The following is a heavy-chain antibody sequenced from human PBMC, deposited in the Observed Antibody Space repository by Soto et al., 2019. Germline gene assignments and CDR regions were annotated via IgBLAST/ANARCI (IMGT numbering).Heavy chain of an antibody. Sequence: SETLSLTCAVSGYSISSGYYWGWIRQPPGKGLEWIGSIYHSGSTYYNPSLKSRVTISVDTSKNQFSLKLSSVTAADTAVYYCARVGYYGSGSMVDYWGQGTLVTVSS. CDR2: IYHSGST. D-gene: IGHD3-10*01. J-gene: IGHJ4*02. CDR3: ARVGYYGSGSMVDY. CDR1: GYSISSGYY. V-gene: IGHV4-38-2*01.